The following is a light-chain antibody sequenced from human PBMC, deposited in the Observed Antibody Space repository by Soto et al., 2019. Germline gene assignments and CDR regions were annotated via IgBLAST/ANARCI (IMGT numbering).Light chain of an antibody. CDR3: QQYNNWLMLS. Sequence: EIVLTQSPGTLSLSPGEGATLSFRASESLGNNYVAWYKQKPGQSPRLLFSGATSRASGIPDRFSGSGSGTDFTLTISSLQSEDFAIYYCQQYNNWLMLSFGGGTKVDIK. V-gene: IGKV3-20*01. CDR2: GAT. J-gene: IGKJ4*01. CDR1: ESLGNNY.